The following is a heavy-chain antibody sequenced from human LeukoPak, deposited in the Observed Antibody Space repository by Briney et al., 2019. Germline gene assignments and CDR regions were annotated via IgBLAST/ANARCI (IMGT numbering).Heavy chain of an antibody. J-gene: IGHJ4*02. CDR1: GGTFSSYA. D-gene: IGHD3-16*02. CDR3: AKVAGSYRPEESYYFDY. CDR2: IIPIFGTA. Sequence: GSSVRVSCKASGGTFSSYAISWVRQAPGQGLEWMGGIIPIFGTANYAQKFQGRVTITADESTSTAYMELSSLRSEDTAVYYCAKVAGSYRPEESYYFDYWGQGTLVTVSS. V-gene: IGHV1-69*01.